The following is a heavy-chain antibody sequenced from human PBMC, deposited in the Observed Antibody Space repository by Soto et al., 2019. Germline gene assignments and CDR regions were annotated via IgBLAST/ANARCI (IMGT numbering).Heavy chain of an antibody. CDR2: IYWDDDK. J-gene: IGHJ4*02. Sequence: QITLKESGPTLVKPTQTLTLTCSFSGFSLTTSGVGVGWIRQPPGKALEWLALIYWDDDKRYSPSLKSRLTITKDTSKKLVVLTMTNMDPVDTATYYCAHSDYGSWYFDYWGQGTLVTVSS. CDR1: GFSLTTSGVG. V-gene: IGHV2-5*02. CDR3: AHSDYGSWYFDY. D-gene: IGHD3-10*01.